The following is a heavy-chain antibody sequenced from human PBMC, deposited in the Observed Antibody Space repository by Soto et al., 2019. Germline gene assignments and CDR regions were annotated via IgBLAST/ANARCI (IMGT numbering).Heavy chain of an antibody. J-gene: IGHJ3*02. Sequence: QEQLQQWGAGLLKPSETLSLTCAVYGGSFSAYYWSWIRQSPGKGLEWIGEINHSGNTNYNPSLKSRVTISIITSENPLSLILSSLTAADSAVYYCFNGNRDRDCSRNTCYVRDAFDIWGQGTVVTVSS. CDR1: GGSFSAYY. D-gene: IGHD2-2*01. CDR2: INHSGNT. V-gene: IGHV4-34*01. CDR3: FNGNRDRDCSRNTCYVRDAFDI.